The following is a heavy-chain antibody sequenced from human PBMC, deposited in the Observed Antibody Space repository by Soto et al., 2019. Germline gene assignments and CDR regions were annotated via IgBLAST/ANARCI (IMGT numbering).Heavy chain of an antibody. CDR1: GYTFTSYA. Sequence: GASVKVSCKASGYTFTSYAMHWVRQAPGQRLEWMGWINAGNGNTKYSQKFQGRVTITRDTSASTAYMELSSLRSEDTAVYYCARGNRVYCTNGVCPFDYWGQGTLVTVSS. V-gene: IGHV1-3*01. CDR3: ARGNRVYCTNGVCPFDY. CDR2: INAGNGNT. D-gene: IGHD2-8*01. J-gene: IGHJ4*02.